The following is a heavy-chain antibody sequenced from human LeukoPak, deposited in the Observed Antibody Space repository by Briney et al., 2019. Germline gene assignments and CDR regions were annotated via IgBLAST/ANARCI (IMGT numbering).Heavy chain of an antibody. CDR1: GFTFSSYW. Sequence: GGSLRLSCAASGFTFSSYWMSWVRQAPGKGLEWVANIKQDGSEKYYVDSVKGRFTISRDNAKNTLYLQMNSLRAEDTAVYYCARVVGYSSGWPYFDYWGQGTLVTVSS. J-gene: IGHJ4*02. D-gene: IGHD6-19*01. CDR2: IKQDGSEK. V-gene: IGHV3-7*01. CDR3: ARVVGYSSGWPYFDY.